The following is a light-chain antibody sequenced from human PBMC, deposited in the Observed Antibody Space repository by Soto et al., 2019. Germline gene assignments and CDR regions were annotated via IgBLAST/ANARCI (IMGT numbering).Light chain of an antibody. V-gene: IGLV2-14*01. CDR2: DVN. Sequence: QSALTQPASVSGSPGQSITISCTGTSSDVGRYNYVSWYQQHPGKAPKLMIYDVNNRPSGVSNRFSGSKSGNTASLTISGLQAEDEADYYCSSYTSSSTVVFGGGTKVTVL. J-gene: IGLJ2*01. CDR3: SSYTSSSTVV. CDR1: SSDVGRYNY.